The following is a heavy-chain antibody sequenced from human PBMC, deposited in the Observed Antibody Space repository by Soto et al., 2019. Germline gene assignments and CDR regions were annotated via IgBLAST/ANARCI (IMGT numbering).Heavy chain of an antibody. D-gene: IGHD3-22*01. CDR2: INPITADT. V-gene: IGHV1-2*02. CDR1: GYSFTGYF. Sequence: QVQLVQSGAEVKKPGASVKVSCKVSGYSFTGYFIYWVRQAPGQGLEWMGWINPITADTNYAQKFQGRVTMTRDMSISTVYMDLRRLTSDDTAVYYCARVRTYFDRSGSLDYWGQGTLVTVSS. CDR3: ARVRTYFDRSGSLDY. J-gene: IGHJ4*02.